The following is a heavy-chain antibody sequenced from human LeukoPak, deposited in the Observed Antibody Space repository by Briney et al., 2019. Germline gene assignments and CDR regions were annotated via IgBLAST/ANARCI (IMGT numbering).Heavy chain of an antibody. Sequence: GGSLRLSCAASGFTFSSYWMSWVRQAPGKGLEWVANIKEDGSEKYYVDSVKGRFTISRDNAKNSLYLQMNSLRVEDTAVYYCVRGYSRLYFDYWGQGTLVTVSS. CDR1: GFTFSSYW. CDR2: IKEDGSEK. D-gene: IGHD3-10*01. J-gene: IGHJ4*02. V-gene: IGHV3-7*04. CDR3: VRGYSRLYFDY.